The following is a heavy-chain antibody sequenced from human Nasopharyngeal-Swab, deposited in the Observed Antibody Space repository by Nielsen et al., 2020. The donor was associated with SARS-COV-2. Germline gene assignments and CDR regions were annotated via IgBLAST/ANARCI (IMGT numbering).Heavy chain of an antibody. CDR1: GGSVSDYY. V-gene: IGHV4-59*08. J-gene: IGHJ5*02. CDR2: ISYSGTT. D-gene: IGHD2-2*01. CDR3: ASLPYCSSDTCYPIDL. Sequence: SETRSLTCTVSGGSVSDYYWSWIRQPPGKGLEGLGYISYSGTTNYNPSLKSRVTISVDTSKNQCSLRLSSVTAADTATYYCASLPYCSSDTCYPIDLWGQGTLVTVSS.